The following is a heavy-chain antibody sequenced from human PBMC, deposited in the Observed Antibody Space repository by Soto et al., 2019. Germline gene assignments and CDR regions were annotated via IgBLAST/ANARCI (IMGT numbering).Heavy chain of an antibody. V-gene: IGHV5-51*01. CDR1: GYSFTNHW. CDR2: IYPGDSDT. CDR3: GRLHYYGSELHHTEYYFDY. J-gene: IGHJ4*02. D-gene: IGHD3-10*01. Sequence: GESLKISCQTSGYSFTNHWIGWVRQMPGKGLEWMGIIYPGDSDTRYSPSFQGQVTISADKSISTAYLQWSSLKASDTGMYYCGRLHYYGSELHHTEYYFDYWGQGTLVTVSS.